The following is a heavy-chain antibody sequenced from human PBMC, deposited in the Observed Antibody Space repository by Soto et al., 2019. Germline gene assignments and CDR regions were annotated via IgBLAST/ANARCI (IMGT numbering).Heavy chain of an antibody. Sequence: EVQLVESGGGLVKPGGSLRLSCATSGVSFSSASMSWVRQAPGKGLEWVGRITSKIDGATTDYAAPVKGRFTIARDDPKKTVYLQMNSLKTEDTAIYYCTIVKATYWFDPWGQGTLVTVSS. J-gene: IGHJ5*02. CDR1: GVSFSSAS. CDR2: ITSKIDGATT. V-gene: IGHV3-15*01. CDR3: TIVKATYWFDP. D-gene: IGHD2-15*01.